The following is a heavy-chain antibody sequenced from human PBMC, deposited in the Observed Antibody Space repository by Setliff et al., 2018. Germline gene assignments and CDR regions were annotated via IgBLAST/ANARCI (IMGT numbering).Heavy chain of an antibody. CDR3: ARSPPNRGVGQGHYMDV. CDR2: IGPYNGDT. J-gene: IGHJ6*03. V-gene: IGHV1-18*01. D-gene: IGHD1-26*01. CDR1: GYTFNTFG. Sequence: ASVKVSCKTSGYTFNTFGISWVRRAPGQGLDWMGWIGPYNGDTKSAQKFQGRVTMTIDTSTSTAYVEVRSLTSGDTAVYYCARSPPNRGVGQGHYMDVWGIGTTVTVSS.